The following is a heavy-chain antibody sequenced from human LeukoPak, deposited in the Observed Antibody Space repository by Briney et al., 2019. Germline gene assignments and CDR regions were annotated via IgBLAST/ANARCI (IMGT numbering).Heavy chain of an antibody. V-gene: IGHV1-2*06. J-gene: IGHJ6*03. CDR3: ASYGDPDTATVGYMDV. Sequence: GASVKVSCKASGYTFTCYYMHWVRQAPGQGLEWMGRINPNSGGTNYVQKVQGRVTMTRDTSISTAYMELSRLRSDDTAVYYCASYGDPDTATVGYMDVWGKGTTVTVSS. D-gene: IGHD5-18*01. CDR1: GYTFTCYY. CDR2: INPNSGGT.